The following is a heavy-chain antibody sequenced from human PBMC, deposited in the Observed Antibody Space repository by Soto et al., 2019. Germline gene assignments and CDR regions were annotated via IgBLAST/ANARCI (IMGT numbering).Heavy chain of an antibody. V-gene: IGHV3-21*01. CDR2: ISGSSRYI. J-gene: IGHJ4*02. D-gene: IGHD6-19*01. CDR1: GFTFSSYS. CDR3: ATVTRSGWD. Sequence: EVQLVESGGGLVKPGGSLRVSCAASGFTFSSYSMNWVRQAPGKGLEWVSSISGSSRYIYYADAVKGRFTISGDNAKNSRYLQMNSLRVEDTGVYYWATVTRSGWDWGQGDLVIVSS.